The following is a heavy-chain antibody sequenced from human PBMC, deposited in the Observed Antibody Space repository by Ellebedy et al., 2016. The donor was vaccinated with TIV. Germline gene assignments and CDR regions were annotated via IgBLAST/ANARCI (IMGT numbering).Heavy chain of an antibody. Sequence: AASVKVSCKASGYTFTSYAMHWVRQAPGQRLEWMGWINAGNGKTKYSQKFQGRVTITADRSTNIVYLELSSLRSEDTAVYYCARWGPYSGTFQGPFDFWGQGVVVTVSS. CDR3: ARWGPYSGTFQGPFDF. CDR2: INAGNGKT. J-gene: IGHJ4*02. D-gene: IGHD5-12*01. V-gene: IGHV1-3*01. CDR1: GYTFTSYA.